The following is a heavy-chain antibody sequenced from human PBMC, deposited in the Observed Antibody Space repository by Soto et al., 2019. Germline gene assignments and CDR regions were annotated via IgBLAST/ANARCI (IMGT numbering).Heavy chain of an antibody. CDR3: ATFRMSSGWYFNWFDP. D-gene: IGHD6-19*01. Sequence: ASVKVSCKVSAYTLTVLTLHWVRQAPGKGLEWMGGFDPEDGETIYAQKFQGRVTMTEDTSTDTAYMELSSLRSEDTAVYYCATFRMSSGWYFNWFDPWGQGTLVTVSS. CDR2: FDPEDGET. CDR1: AYTLTVLT. V-gene: IGHV1-24*01. J-gene: IGHJ5*02.